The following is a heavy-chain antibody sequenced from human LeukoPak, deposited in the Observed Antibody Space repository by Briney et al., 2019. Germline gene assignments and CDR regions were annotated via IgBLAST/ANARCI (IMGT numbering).Heavy chain of an antibody. Sequence: SETLSLTCTVSGGSISSYYWSWIRQPPGKGLEWIGYIYYSGSTNYNPSLKSRVTISVDTSKNQFSPKLSSVNAADTAVYYCARLVAGYCSGGSCYDWFDPWGQGTLVTVSS. V-gene: IGHV4-59*08. D-gene: IGHD2-15*01. J-gene: IGHJ5*02. CDR2: IYYSGST. CDR1: GGSISSYY. CDR3: ARLVAGYCSGGSCYDWFDP.